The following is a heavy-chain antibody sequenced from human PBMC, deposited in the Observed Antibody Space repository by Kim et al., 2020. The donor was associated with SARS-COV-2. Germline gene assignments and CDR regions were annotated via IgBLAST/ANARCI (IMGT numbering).Heavy chain of an antibody. CDR3: STLPFVSGWAFLFDY. CDR1: GFAFSNAW. V-gene: IGHV3-15*01. J-gene: IGHJ4*02. Sequence: GGSLRLSCAASGFAFSNAWMSWVRQAPGKGLEWVGRIKSKSSGETTDYAAPVKGRFIISRDDSKNTLYLEMNSLKTEDTAVYYCSTLPFVSGWAFLFDYWGQGTLITVSS. D-gene: IGHD6-19*01. CDR2: IKSKSSGETT.